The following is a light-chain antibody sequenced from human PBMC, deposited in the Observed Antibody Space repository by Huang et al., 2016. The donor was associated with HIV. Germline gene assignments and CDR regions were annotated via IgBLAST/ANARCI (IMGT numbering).Light chain of an antibody. CDR2: KAS. V-gene: IGKV1-5*03. Sequence: DIQMTQSPSTLSASVGDRVTITCRASQNIRSWLAWYQQKPGQAPKLLIYKASTLESGVASMFSGSGSGTEFTLIINSLQPDDFATYYCQQYDNYWTFGQGTKVEIK. J-gene: IGKJ1*01. CDR3: QQYDNYWT. CDR1: QNIRSW.